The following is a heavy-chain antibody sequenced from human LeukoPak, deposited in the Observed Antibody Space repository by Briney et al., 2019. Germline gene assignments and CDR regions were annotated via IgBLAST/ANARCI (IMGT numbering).Heavy chain of an antibody. D-gene: IGHD6-13*01. V-gene: IGHV3-11*06. Sequence: TGGSLRLSCAASGFTFSDYYMSWIRQAPGKGLEWVSYISSSSSYTNYADSVKGRFTISRDNAKNSLYLQMNSLRAEDTAVYYCARDMEQQRPDYWGQGTLVTVSS. J-gene: IGHJ4*02. CDR1: GFTFSDYY. CDR2: ISSSSSYT. CDR3: ARDMEQQRPDY.